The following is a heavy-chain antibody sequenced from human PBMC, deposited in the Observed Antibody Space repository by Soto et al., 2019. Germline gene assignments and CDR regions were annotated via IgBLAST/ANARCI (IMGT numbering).Heavy chain of an antibody. CDR1: GGSVSDSSFY. D-gene: IGHD1-7*01. Sequence: QLQLQESGPGLVKPSETLSLTCTVSGGSVSDSSFYWGWIRQTPGEGLEWIGRIYQTGSTQYNPSLQSRVYISIETSKNQFSLNLRSVTAADTAIYYCARHRGNFPFDFWGQGTLVTVSS. CDR2: IYQTGST. CDR3: ARHRGNFPFDF. J-gene: IGHJ4*02. V-gene: IGHV4-39*01.